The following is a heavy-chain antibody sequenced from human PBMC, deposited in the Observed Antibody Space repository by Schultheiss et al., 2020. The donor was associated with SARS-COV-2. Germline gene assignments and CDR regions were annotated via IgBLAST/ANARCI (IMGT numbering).Heavy chain of an antibody. J-gene: IGHJ6*02. D-gene: IGHD3-3*01. CDR3: ARVVYFWSGYQPLYYYGMDV. Sequence: ASVKVSCKASGYTFTGYYMHWVRQAPGQGLEWMGWINPNSGGTNYAQKFQGWVTMTEDTSTDTAYMELSSLRSEDTAVYYCARVVYFWSGYQPLYYYGMDVWGQGTTVTVSS. CDR1: GYTFTGYY. V-gene: IGHV1-2*04. CDR2: INPNSGGT.